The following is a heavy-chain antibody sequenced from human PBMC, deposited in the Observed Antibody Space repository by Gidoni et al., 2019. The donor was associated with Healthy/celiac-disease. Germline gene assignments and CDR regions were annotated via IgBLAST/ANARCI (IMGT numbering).Heavy chain of an antibody. CDR1: GGSISSSRYY. D-gene: IGHD3-22*01. J-gene: IGHJ6*03. V-gene: IGHV4-39*01. Sequence: QLQLQESGPGLVKPSETLSLTCTVSGGSISSSRYYWGWIRQPPGKGLEWIGSIYYSGSTYYNPSLKSRVTISVDTSKNQFSLKLSSVTAADTAVYYCARRGYYDSSGYYYYYYMDVWGKGTTVTVSS. CDR3: ARRGYYDSSGYYYYYYMDV. CDR2: IYYSGST.